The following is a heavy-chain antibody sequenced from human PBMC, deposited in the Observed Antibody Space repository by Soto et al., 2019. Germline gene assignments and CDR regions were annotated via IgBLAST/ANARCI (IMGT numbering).Heavy chain of an antibody. J-gene: IGHJ6*02. CDR3: ARESSEYYYYYGMDV. CDR2: IYPGDSDT. D-gene: IGHD6-6*01. CDR1: GYSFINYW. V-gene: IGHV5-51*01. Sequence: GESMKIPWRGSGYSFINYWVGWVRQMPGKGLEWMRIIYPGDSDTRYSPSFQGQVTISADKSISTAYLQWSSLKASDTAMYYCARESSEYYYYYGMDVWGQGTTVTVSS.